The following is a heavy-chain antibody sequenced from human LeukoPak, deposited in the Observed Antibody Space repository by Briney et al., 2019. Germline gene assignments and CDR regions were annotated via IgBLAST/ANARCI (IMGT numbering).Heavy chain of an antibody. D-gene: IGHD3-22*01. J-gene: IGHJ4*02. CDR3: AKDQFDSISMIV. V-gene: IGHV3-23*01. CDR2: ISGSGGST. Sequence: GGSLRLSCAASGFTFSSYAMSWVRQAPGKGLEWVSAISGSGGSTYYADSVKGRFTISRDNSRNTLYLQMNSLRAEDTAVYYCAKDQFDSISMIVWGQGTLVTVSS. CDR1: GFTFSSYA.